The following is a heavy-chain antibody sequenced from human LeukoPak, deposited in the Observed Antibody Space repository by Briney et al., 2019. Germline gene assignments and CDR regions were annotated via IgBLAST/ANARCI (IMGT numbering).Heavy chain of an antibody. CDR1: GFTFSDYA. CDR2: ISGSGGNA. V-gene: IGHV3-23*01. D-gene: IGHD4-17*01. J-gene: IGHJ3*02. CDR3: AKDDYGDYGTGAFDI. Sequence: GGSLRLSCAASGFTFSDYAMTWVRQAPGKGLEWVSSISGSGGNAYYADSVKGRFTISRDNAKNSLYLQMNSLRAEDTALYYCAKDDYGDYGTGAFDIWGQGTMVTVSS.